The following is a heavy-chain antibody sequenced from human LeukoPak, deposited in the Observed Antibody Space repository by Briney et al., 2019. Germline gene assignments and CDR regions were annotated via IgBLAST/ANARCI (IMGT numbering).Heavy chain of an antibody. J-gene: IGHJ4*02. D-gene: IGHD3-10*01. V-gene: IGHV3-48*02. Sequence: PGGSLRLSCAASGFTFSSYSMNWVRQAPGKGLERVSFISSGSSIIHYADSVKGRFTISRDDAKDSLYLQMSSLRDEDTAVYYCAKSRVRNDIIFDYWGQGTLVTVSS. CDR1: GFTFSSYS. CDR2: ISSGSSII. CDR3: AKSRVRNDIIFDY.